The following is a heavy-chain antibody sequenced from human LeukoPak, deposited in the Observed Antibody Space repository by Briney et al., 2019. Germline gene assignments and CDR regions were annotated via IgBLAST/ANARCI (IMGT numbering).Heavy chain of an antibody. Sequence: PGVSLRLSCAASGFTFSSYSMNWVRQAPGKGLEWVSSISSSSSYIYYADSVKGRFTISRDNAKNSLYLQMNSLRAEDTAVYYCARDQLVGATMDAFDIWGQGTMVTVSS. CDR2: ISSSSSYI. V-gene: IGHV3-21*01. CDR1: GFTFSSYS. J-gene: IGHJ3*02. CDR3: ARDQLVGATMDAFDI. D-gene: IGHD1-26*01.